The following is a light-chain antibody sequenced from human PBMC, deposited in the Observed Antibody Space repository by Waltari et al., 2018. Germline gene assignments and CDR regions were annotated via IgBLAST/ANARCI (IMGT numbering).Light chain of an antibody. CDR1: NIGSKS. V-gene: IGLV3-21*02. J-gene: IGLJ3*02. CDR2: DDN. Sequence: SYLLTQPPSVSVAPGQTARITCGGNNIGSKSVHWYQQKPGQAPVLVVHDDNDRPSGIPERFSGSNSGNTATLTISRVEAGDEADCYCQVWDSSNDHWVFGGGTKLTVL. CDR3: QVWDSSNDHWV.